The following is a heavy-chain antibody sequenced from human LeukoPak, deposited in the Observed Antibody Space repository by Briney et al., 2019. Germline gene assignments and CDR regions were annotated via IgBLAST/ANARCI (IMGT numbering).Heavy chain of an antibody. CDR3: ARVRALSSPDLDF. CDR2: VKPDTGDT. Sequence: ASVKVSCKASGYTFNDYHVHWVRRAPGQGLEWMGWVKPDTGDTHFANKFQGRVTLTSDTSISTSFMELRGLRSDDTAVYYCARVRALSSPDLDFWGQGTMVTVSS. V-gene: IGHV1-2*02. D-gene: IGHD2-2*01. CDR1: GYTFNDYH. J-gene: IGHJ4*02.